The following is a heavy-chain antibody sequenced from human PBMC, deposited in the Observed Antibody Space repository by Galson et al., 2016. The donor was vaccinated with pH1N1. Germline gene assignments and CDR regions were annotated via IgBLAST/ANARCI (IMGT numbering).Heavy chain of an antibody. V-gene: IGHV5-51*01. CDR3: ARRYEAAYFN. Sequence: QSGAEVTKPGESLMISCKGSGSDFTQHWIGWVRQMPGKGLEWMGIIYPGDSDAKYSPSFQGRVTISADKSINTAYLQFSSLKVSDSGIYYCARRYEAAYFNWGQGTLVTVSS. CDR2: IYPGDSDA. D-gene: IGHD6-25*01. CDR1: GSDFTQHW. J-gene: IGHJ4*02.